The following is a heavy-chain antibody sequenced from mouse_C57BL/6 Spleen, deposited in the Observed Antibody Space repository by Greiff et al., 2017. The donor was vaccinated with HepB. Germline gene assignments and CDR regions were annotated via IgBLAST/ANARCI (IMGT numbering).Heavy chain of an antibody. D-gene: IGHD2-4*01. CDR3: SRSDDYVYYFDY. CDR2: INPSSGYT. CDR1: GYTFTSYT. J-gene: IGHJ2*01. V-gene: IGHV1-4*01. Sequence: VQLQQSGAELARPGASVKMSCKASGYTFTSYTMHWVKQRPGQGLEWIGDINPSSGYTKYNQKFKDKATLTADKSSSTAYMQLSSLTSEDSAVYYCSRSDDYVYYFDYWGQGTTLTVSS.